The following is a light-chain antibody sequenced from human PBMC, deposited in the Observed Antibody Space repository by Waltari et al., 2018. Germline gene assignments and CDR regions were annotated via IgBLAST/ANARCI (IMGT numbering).Light chain of an antibody. CDR2: DAS. J-gene: IGKJ5*01. Sequence: EIVLTQSPATLSLSPGESATLSCRASQSVSSYLAWYQQKPGQAPRLLLYDASNRATGIPARFSGSGSGTDFTLTISSLEPEDFAVYYCQQRSNWPLTFGQGTRLEIK. CDR1: QSVSSY. CDR3: QQRSNWPLT. V-gene: IGKV3-11*01.